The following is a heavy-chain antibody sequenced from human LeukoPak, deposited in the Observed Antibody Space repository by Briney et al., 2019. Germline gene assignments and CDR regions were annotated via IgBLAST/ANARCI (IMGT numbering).Heavy chain of an antibody. CDR2: ISSSGSTI. CDR3: ARAPAYDFWSSYYPRPFDY. CDR1: GFTFSSYE. J-gene: IGHJ4*02. V-gene: IGHV3-48*03. D-gene: IGHD3-3*01. Sequence: GGSLTLSCAASGFTFSSYELNWVRQAPGKGLEWVSYISSSGSTIYYAYSEKGGFTISRDNAKNSLYLQMNSLRAEDTAVYYCARAPAYDFWSSYYPRPFDYWGQGGLVTVFS.